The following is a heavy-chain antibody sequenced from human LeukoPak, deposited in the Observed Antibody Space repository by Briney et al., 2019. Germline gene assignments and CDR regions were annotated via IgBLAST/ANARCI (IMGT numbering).Heavy chain of an antibody. CDR1: GFTFSNYW. J-gene: IGHJ4*02. CDR3: ASFGYCSGGSCFDY. CDR2: IRGDGSRE. D-gene: IGHD2-15*01. V-gene: IGHV3-7*01. Sequence: GGSLRLSCGASGFTFSNYWMAWVRQAPGEGLEWVANIRGDGSREYYLDSVKGRFTVSRDNAKNSLYLQMNSGRADDTAVYYCASFGYCSGGSCFDYWGQGTLVTVSS.